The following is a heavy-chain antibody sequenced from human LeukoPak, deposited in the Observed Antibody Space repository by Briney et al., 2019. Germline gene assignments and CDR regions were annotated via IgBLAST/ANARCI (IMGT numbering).Heavy chain of an antibody. J-gene: IGHJ5*02. CDR2: INHSGST. D-gene: IGHD3-10*01. V-gene: IGHV4-34*01. CDR3: ARDLWFGELFPNWFDP. CDR1: GGTFSGYY. Sequence: PSGTLSLTCAVYGGTFSGYYWSWIRQPPGKGLEWIGEINHSGSTNYNPSLKSRVTISVDTSKNQFSLKLSSVTAADTAVYYCARDLWFGELFPNWFDPWGQGTLVTVSS.